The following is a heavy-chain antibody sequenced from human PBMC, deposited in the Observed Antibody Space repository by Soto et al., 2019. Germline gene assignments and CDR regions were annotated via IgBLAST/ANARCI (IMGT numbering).Heavy chain of an antibody. V-gene: IGHV1-2*04. CDR1: GYTFTSYA. CDR3: ARDIYYDSSGYYFDY. Sequence: ASVKVSCKASGYTFTSYAMHWVRQAPGQRLEWMGWINPNSGGTNYAQKFQGWVTMTRDTSISTAYMELSRLRSDDTAVYYCARDIYYDSSGYYFDYWGQGTLVTVSS. D-gene: IGHD3-22*01. CDR2: INPNSGGT. J-gene: IGHJ4*02.